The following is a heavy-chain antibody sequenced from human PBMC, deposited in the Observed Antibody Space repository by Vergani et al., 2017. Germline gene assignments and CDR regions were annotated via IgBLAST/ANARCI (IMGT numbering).Heavy chain of an antibody. D-gene: IGHD3-3*01. J-gene: IGHJ5*02. CDR2: MNPNSGNT. Sequence: QVQLVQSGAEVKKPGASVKVSCKASGYTFTSYDINWVRQATGQGLEWMGWMNPNSGNTGYAQKVQGRVTMTRNTPISTAYMELSSLRSEDTAVYYCARLLHYDFWSSYWENWFDPWGQGTLVTVSS. CDR1: GYTFTSYD. CDR3: ARLLHYDFWSSYWENWFDP. V-gene: IGHV1-8*01.